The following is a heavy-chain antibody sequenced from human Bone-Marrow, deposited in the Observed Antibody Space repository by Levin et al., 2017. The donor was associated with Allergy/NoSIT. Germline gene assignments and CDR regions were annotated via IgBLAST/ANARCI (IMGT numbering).Heavy chain of an antibody. Sequence: PSETLSLTCNVSGGSISSGDYYWSWIRQPPGKGLEWIGYIDYSGNAYYNPSLRSRVAISLDTSKNQFSLNLYSETAADSAVYYCARGVGGYSGWDLESYFDSWGQGTLVTVSS. V-gene: IGHV4-30-4*01. D-gene: IGHD5-12*01. J-gene: IGHJ4*02. CDR1: GGSISSGDYY. CDR2: IDYSGNA. CDR3: ARGVGGYSGWDLESYFDS.